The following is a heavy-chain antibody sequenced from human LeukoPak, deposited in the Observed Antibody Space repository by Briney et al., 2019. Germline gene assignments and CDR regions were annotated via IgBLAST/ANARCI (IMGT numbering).Heavy chain of an antibody. V-gene: IGHV4-39*02. CDR3: ARDRYYYGSGNYGVPNWFDP. Sequence: SETLSLTCTVSGGSISSNSYYWGWIRQPPGKGLKWIGSIYYSGSTYYNPSLKSRVTISVDTSKNQFSLKLNSVTAADTAVYYCARDRYYYGSGNYGVPNWFDPWGQGTLVTVSS. CDR1: GGSISSNSYY. CDR2: IYYSGST. D-gene: IGHD3-10*01. J-gene: IGHJ5*02.